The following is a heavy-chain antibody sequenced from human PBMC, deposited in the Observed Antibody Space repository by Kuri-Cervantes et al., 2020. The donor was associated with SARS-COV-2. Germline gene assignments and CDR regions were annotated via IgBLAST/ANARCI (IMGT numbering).Heavy chain of an antibody. CDR1: GFTFSSDA. V-gene: IGHV3-23*01. J-gene: IGHJ6*02. CDR3: AKEGSSTSSGMYV. CDR2: ISGSGGST. D-gene: IGHD2-2*01. Sequence: GESLKISCAASGFTFSSDAMSWVRQAPGKGLEWVLAISGSGGSTYNADSVKGRFTISRDNSKNTLYLQMNSLRAEDTAVYYCAKEGSSTSSGMYVWGQGTTVTVSS.